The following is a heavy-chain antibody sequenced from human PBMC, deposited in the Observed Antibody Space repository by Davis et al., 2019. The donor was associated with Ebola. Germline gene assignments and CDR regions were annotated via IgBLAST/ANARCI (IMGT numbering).Heavy chain of an antibody. Sequence: GESLKISCAASGFTFSSYGMHWVRQAPGNGLEWVAVISYDGSNKYYADSVKGRFTISRDNSKNTLYLQMNSLRAEDTAVYYCARDVGYDSSGYNNWFDPWGQGTLVTVSS. D-gene: IGHD3-22*01. CDR3: ARDVGYDSSGYNNWFDP. CDR2: ISYDGSNK. CDR1: GFTFSSYG. V-gene: IGHV3-30*03. J-gene: IGHJ5*02.